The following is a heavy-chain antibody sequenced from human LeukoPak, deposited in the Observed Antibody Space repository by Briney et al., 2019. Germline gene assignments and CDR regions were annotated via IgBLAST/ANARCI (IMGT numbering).Heavy chain of an antibody. V-gene: IGHV3-66*01. CDR3: ARWAAASAGAGLDY. J-gene: IGHJ4*02. D-gene: IGHD6-13*01. CDR2: IYSGGST. CDR1: GLTVSNYY. Sequence: GGSLRLSCAASGLTVSNYYMSWVRQAPGKGLEWDSVIYSGGSTYYADSVKGRFTISRDNSKNTLYLQMNSLRAEDTAVYYCARWAAASAGAGLDYWGQGTLVTVSS.